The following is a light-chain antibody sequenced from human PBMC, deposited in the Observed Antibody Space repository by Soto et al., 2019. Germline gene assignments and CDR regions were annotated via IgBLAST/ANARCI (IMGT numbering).Light chain of an antibody. CDR3: QQYNNWPPYT. V-gene: IGKV3-15*01. CDR2: GAS. J-gene: IGKJ2*01. Sequence: EIVMAQSPATLSVSPGERATLSCRASQSVSSKLVWYQQKPGQAPRLLIYGASNRATGIPARFSGSGSGTEFTLTISSLQSEDFAVYYCQQYNNWPPYTFGQGTKLEIK. CDR1: QSVSSK.